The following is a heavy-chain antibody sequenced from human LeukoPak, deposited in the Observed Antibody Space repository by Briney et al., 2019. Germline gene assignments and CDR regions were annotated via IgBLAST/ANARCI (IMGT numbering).Heavy chain of an antibody. CDR1: GGFISSYY. CDR2: IYYSGST. CDR3: ARHSGSGSSPQDY. J-gene: IGHJ4*02. V-gene: IGHV4-59*08. Sequence: PSETLSLTCTVSGGFISSYYWSWIRQPPGKGLEWIGYIYYSGSTNYNPSLKSRVTISVDTSKNQFSLKLSSVTAADTAVYYCARHSGSGSSPQDYWGQGTLVTVSS. D-gene: IGHD3-10*01.